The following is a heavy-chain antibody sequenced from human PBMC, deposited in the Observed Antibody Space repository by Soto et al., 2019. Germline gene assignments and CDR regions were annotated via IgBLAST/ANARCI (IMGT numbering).Heavy chain of an antibody. CDR3: VRRTRAWNGVDY. D-gene: IGHD1-1*01. CDR1: EFTFNSHW. Sequence: EVQLTESGGGLVQRGGSLRLSCVASEFTFNSHWMHWVRQVPGKGLLWVSQISEDGTYAIYGDSVKGRFSISRDNPRDTLFLQMNSLRDEDTVFYYCVRRTRAWNGVDYWGQGTVVTVSS. CDR2: ISEDGTYA. V-gene: IGHV3-74*01. J-gene: IGHJ4*02.